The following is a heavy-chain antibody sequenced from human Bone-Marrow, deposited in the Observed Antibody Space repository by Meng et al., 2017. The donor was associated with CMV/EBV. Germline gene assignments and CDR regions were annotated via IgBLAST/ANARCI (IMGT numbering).Heavy chain of an antibody. J-gene: IGHJ5*02. D-gene: IGHD2-2*01. Sequence: SETLSLTCAVYGGSFSGYYWSWIRQPPGKGLEWIGEINHSGSTNYNPSLKSRVTISVDTSKNQFSLKLSSVTAADTAVYYCARGHGGSCSSTSCYHRGNWFDPWGQGTLVTVS. CDR1: GGSFSGYY. V-gene: IGHV4-34*01. CDR3: ARGHGGSCSSTSCYHRGNWFDP. CDR2: INHSGST.